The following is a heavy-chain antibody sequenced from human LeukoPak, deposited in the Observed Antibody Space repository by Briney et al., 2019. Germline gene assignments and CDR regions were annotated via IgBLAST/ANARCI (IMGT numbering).Heavy chain of an antibody. CDR3: ARAPRIVGYTSRELGHWYFDL. CDR2: INPNGGDT. Sequence: ASVKVSCKASGYTFTGYYMHWVRQAPGQGLQWMGWINPNGGDTNYAQKFQGRVTMTRDTSISTAYMELSRLRSDDTAVYYCARAPRIVGYTSRELGHWYFDLWGRGTLVTVSS. J-gene: IGHJ2*01. CDR1: GYTFTGYY. D-gene: IGHD6-13*01. V-gene: IGHV1-2*02.